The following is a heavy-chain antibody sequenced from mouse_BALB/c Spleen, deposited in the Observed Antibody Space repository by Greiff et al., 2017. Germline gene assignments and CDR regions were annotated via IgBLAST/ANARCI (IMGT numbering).Heavy chain of an antibody. Sequence: EVMLVESGGGLVKPGGSLKLSCAASGFAFSSYDVSWVRQTPEKRLEWVAYISSGGGSTYYPDTVKGRFTISRDNAKNTLYLQMSSLKSEDTAMYYCARHRYGNYFDYWGQGTTLTVSS. D-gene: IGHD2-10*02. J-gene: IGHJ2*01. CDR1: GFAFSSYD. V-gene: IGHV5-12-1*01. CDR2: ISSGGGST. CDR3: ARHRYGNYFDY.